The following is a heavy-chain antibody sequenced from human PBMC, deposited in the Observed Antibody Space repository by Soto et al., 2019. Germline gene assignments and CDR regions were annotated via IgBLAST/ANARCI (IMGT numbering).Heavy chain of an antibody. CDR2: IWYDGSNK. V-gene: IGHV3-33*01. Sequence: QVQLVESGGGVVQPGRSLRLSCAASGFTFSSYGMHWVRQAPGKGLEWVAVIWYDGSNKYYADSVKGRFTISRDNFKNTLYLQMNSLRAEDTAVYYCATSDYDFWSGYYPYGMDVWGQGTTVTVSS. D-gene: IGHD3-3*01. CDR3: ATSDYDFWSGYYPYGMDV. CDR1: GFTFSSYG. J-gene: IGHJ6*02.